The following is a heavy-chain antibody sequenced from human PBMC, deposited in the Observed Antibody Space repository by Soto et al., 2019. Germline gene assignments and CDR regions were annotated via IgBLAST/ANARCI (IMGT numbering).Heavy chain of an antibody. CDR1: GFTFDYYW. J-gene: IGHJ3*01. V-gene: IGHV3-74*01. CDR2: VHSDGTTT. Sequence: EVPLVESGGGLVQPGESLRLSCAASGFTFDYYWMHWVRQAPGKGLVWVSRVHSDGTTTTYADSVKGRFTISRDNARNTVSLQLSSLRAEDTAIYYCARGDRGGFDLWGHGTVVTVSS. CDR3: ARGDRGGFDL. D-gene: IGHD3-10*01.